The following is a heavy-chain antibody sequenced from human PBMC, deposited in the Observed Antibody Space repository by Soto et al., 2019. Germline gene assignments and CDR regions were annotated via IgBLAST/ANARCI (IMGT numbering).Heavy chain of an antibody. CDR1: GGSISTNRYY. CDR2: MIPSGGR. Sequence: SQTLSLTCSVSGGSISTNRYYWAWLRQPPGKGLEWIGSMIPSGGRDYTPSLRSRVTISVDTFRNEVAVKLTSMTAADTALYFCARQETASGSFYLNPLDSWGLGIMVTVSS. J-gene: IGHJ4*02. D-gene: IGHD3-10*01. V-gene: IGHV4-39*01. CDR3: ARQETASGSFYLNPLDS.